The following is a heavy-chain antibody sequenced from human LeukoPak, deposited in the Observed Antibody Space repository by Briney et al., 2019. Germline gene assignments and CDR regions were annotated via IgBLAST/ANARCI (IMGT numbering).Heavy chain of an antibody. Sequence: PGGSLRLSCAASGFTFSNFWMSWVRQAPGKGLEWVANIRQDGSEKYYVDSVKGRFTISRDNAKNSLYLQMSSLGGDDTALYYCASEDNTGSSAYWGQGTLVTVSS. J-gene: IGHJ4*02. D-gene: IGHD3-22*01. CDR1: GFTFSNFW. CDR2: IRQDGSEK. V-gene: IGHV3-7*01. CDR3: ASEDNTGSSAY.